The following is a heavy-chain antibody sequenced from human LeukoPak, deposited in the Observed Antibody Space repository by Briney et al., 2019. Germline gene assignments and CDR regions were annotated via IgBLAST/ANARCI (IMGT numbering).Heavy chain of an antibody. V-gene: IGHV4-34*01. D-gene: IGHD2-21*02. Sequence: SETLSLTCSVYGVSFRDYLWSGLRQSPGKGVEWIGEIYDGGNTNYHPSPMSRVIVSMDKSKKQLSLVMRSVAAADTAVYYCARFSRITWGDWGDAFDIWGQGTTVIVSS. J-gene: IGHJ3*02. CDR1: GVSFRDYL. CDR3: ARFSRITWGDWGDAFDI. CDR2: IYDGGNT.